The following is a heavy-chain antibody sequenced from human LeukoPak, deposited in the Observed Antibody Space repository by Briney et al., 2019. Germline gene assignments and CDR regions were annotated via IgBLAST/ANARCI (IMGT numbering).Heavy chain of an antibody. CDR3: AKSNIVVVLAAADY. Sequence: PGGSLRLSCVASGFSFSSYAMSWVRQTPGKGLEWVSGISSSGDSTYYADSVKGRFTISRGTSKNTVYLQMNSLRAEDTALYYCAKSNIVVVLAAADYWGPGILVTVSS. J-gene: IGHJ4*02. V-gene: IGHV3-23*01. CDR1: GFSFSSYA. D-gene: IGHD2-15*01. CDR2: ISSSGDST.